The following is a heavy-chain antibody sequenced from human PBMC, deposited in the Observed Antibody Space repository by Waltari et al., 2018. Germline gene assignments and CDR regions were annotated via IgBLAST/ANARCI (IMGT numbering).Heavy chain of an antibody. CDR1: GFNFSSYA. V-gene: IGHV3-23*01. D-gene: IGHD6-19*01. Sequence: EVQLLESGGGLVQPGGSLRLSCEASGFNFSSYAMSWVRQAPGKGLECVSAISGSGGSTSYADSVKVRFTISRDNSKNTLYLQMNSLRAEDTAVYYCAKVSGGYSSGWHFDYWGQGTLVTVSS. CDR3: AKVSGGYSSGWHFDY. J-gene: IGHJ4*02. CDR2: ISGSGGST.